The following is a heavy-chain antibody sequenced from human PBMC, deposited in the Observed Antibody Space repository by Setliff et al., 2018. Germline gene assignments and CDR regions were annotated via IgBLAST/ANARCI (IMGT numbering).Heavy chain of an antibody. Sequence: VKVSCKTSGYSFTSHYMHWVRQAPGQTLEWMGWIHAGSSNTLYSQRFQDRITISRDTSATTVHMELSSLRSDDTAVYYCARMSTSGPHYDYWGQGTLVTVSS. J-gene: IGHJ4*02. D-gene: IGHD2-8*02. CDR1: GYSFTSHY. CDR3: ARMSTSGPHYDY. CDR2: IHAGSSNT. V-gene: IGHV1-3*01.